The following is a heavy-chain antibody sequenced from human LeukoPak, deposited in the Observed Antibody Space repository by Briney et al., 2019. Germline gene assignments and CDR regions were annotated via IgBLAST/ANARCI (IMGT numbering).Heavy chain of an antibody. CDR1: GGSISSYY. J-gene: IGHJ4*02. D-gene: IGHD3-3*01. Sequence: KTSETLSLTCTVSGGSISSYYWSWIRQPPGKRLEWIGHIYYSGSTNYNPSRKSRATISVDTSKTQFSLKLSSVAAADTAVYYCASRSSIWSGYQDTLYYFDSWGQGTLVTVSS. CDR3: ASRSSIWSGYQDTLYYFDS. V-gene: IGHV4-59*01. CDR2: IYYSGST.